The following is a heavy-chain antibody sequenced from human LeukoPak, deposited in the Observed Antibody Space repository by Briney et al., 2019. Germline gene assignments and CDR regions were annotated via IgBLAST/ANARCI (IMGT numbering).Heavy chain of an antibody. CDR3: ARGNRRLGYYGSGSRLPFDS. D-gene: IGHD3-10*01. V-gene: IGHV4-34*01. Sequence: PSETLSLTCGVYGGSFSAYDYWIWIRQPPGKGLGWIGEFNHNGITSYNPSLKSRVTISIDTSKNQFSLKLNSVTAADTAVYYCARGNRRLGYYGSGSRLPFDSWGQGTLVTVSS. CDR1: GGSFSAYDY. CDR2: FNHNGIT. J-gene: IGHJ5*01.